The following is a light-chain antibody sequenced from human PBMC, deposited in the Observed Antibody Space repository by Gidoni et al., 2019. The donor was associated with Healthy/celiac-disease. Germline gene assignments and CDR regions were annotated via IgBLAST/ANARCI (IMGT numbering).Light chain of an antibody. V-gene: IGKV2-28*01. CDR2: LGS. Sequence: DSVMTQSHLPLPFTTGEQAAIACRASQSLLHSNGYNYLDWYLQKPGQSPLLLIYLGSNRASVVPDMFSGSGSGTYFTLKISRVEADVVGVYYCMQALQSFTFGPGTKVDIK. CDR1: QSLLHSNGYNY. CDR3: MQALQSFT. J-gene: IGKJ3*01.